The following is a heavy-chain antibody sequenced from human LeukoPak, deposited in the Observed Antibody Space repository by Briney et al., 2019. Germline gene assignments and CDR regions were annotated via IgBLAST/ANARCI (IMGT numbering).Heavy chain of an antibody. CDR1: GYTFTSYG. V-gene: IGHV1-8*02. Sequence: ASVKVSCKASGYTFTSYGISWVRQAPGQGLEWMGWMNANSGNTGYAQKFQGRVTMTRDTSISTAYMELSSLRAEDTAVYYCARDRIAAYYMDVWGKGTTVTVSS. D-gene: IGHD6-6*01. CDR3: ARDRIAAYYMDV. J-gene: IGHJ6*03. CDR2: MNANSGNT.